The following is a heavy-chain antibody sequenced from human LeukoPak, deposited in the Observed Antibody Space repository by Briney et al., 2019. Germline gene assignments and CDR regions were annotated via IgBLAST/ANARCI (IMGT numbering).Heavy chain of an antibody. V-gene: IGHV1-8*01. J-gene: IGHJ6*02. CDR1: GYTFTSYD. CDR2: MNPNSGNT. Sequence: EASVKVSCKASGYTFTSYDINWVRQATGQGLEWMGWMNPNSGNTVYAQKVKGRVTMTRNTSITTAYMELNSLRSEATDVYYCARGYSSSWFYYYGMDVWGQGTTVTVSS. D-gene: IGHD6-13*01. CDR3: ARGYSSSWFYYYGMDV.